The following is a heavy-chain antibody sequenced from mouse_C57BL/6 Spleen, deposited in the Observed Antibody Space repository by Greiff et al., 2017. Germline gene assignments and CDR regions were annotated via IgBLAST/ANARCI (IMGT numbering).Heavy chain of an antibody. V-gene: IGHV1-64*01. CDR1: GYTFTSYW. D-gene: IGHD2-4*01. CDR3: ARSFYYDYDEGFAY. Sequence: QVQLQQPGAELVKPGASVKLSCKASGYTFTSYWMHWVKQRPGQGLEWIGMIHPNSGSTNYNEKFKSKATLTVDKSSSTAYMQLSSLTSEDSAVYYCARSFYYDYDEGFAYWGQGTLVTVSA. J-gene: IGHJ3*01. CDR2: IHPNSGST.